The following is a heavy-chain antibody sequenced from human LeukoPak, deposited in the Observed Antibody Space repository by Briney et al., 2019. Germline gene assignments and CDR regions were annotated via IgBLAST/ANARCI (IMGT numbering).Heavy chain of an antibody. CDR2: TYYRSKWYY. Sequence: QTLSLTCAVCGDSVSSNSGSRKWTRQSPSRGLEWLRRTYYRSKWYYDYAVSVKSRITINPDTSKNQFSLQLNSVTPEDTAVYYCARLVIYNWNPDAFDIWGQGTMVTVSS. J-gene: IGHJ3*02. D-gene: IGHD1-1*01. CDR1: GDSVSSNSGS. CDR3: ARLVIYNWNPDAFDI. V-gene: IGHV6-1*01.